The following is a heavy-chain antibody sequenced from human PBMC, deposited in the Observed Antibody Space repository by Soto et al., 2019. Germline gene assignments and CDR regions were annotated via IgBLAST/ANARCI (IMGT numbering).Heavy chain of an antibody. V-gene: IGHV4-31*03. CDR1: GGSISSGGYY. CDR3: ARGNYYYDSSGYYYDYSGNNWFDP. D-gene: IGHD3-22*01. Sequence: PSETLSLTCTVSGGSISSGGYYWSWIRQHPGKGLEWIGYIYYSGSTYYNPSLKSRVTISVDTSKNQFSLKLSSVTAADTAVYYCARGNYYYDSSGYYYDYSGNNWFDPWDQGTLVTVSS. CDR2: IYYSGST. J-gene: IGHJ5*02.